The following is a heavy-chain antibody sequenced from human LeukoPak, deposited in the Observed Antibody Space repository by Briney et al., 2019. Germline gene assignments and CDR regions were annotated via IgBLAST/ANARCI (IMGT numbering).Heavy chain of an antibody. V-gene: IGHV3-15*01. CDR3: VVCATETWFDP. CDR1: GFTFSNAW. CDR2: IKSKAVGVTV. D-gene: IGHD2-15*01. J-gene: IGHJ5*01. Sequence: KSGGSLRLSCVVSGFTFSNAWMNWVRQAPGKGLEWVGRIKSKAVGVTVDYAAPVKGRFTISRDDSKNTVYLLMNNLKTEDTAVYFPVVCATETWFDPWGQGSLVIVSS.